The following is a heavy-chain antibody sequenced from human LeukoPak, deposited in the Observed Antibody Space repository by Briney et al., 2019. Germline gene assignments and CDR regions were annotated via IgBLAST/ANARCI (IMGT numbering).Heavy chain of an antibody. CDR1: GGSISSYY. V-gene: IGHV4-59*08. CDR3: ASKVPYCSGGSCYGYFDY. Sequence: SETLSLTCTVPGGSISSYYWSWIRQPPGKGLEWIGYIYYSGSTNYNPSLKSRVTISVDTSKNQFSLKLSSVTAADTATYYCASKVPYCSGGSCYGYFDYWGQGTLVTVSS. D-gene: IGHD2-15*01. CDR2: IYYSGST. J-gene: IGHJ4*02.